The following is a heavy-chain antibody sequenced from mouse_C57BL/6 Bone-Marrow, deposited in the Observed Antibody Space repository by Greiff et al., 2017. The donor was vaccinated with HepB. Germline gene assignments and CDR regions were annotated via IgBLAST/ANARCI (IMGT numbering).Heavy chain of an antibody. J-gene: IGHJ2*01. CDR1: GYTFTDYY. CDR3: ARPHYYGSSYHDY. V-gene: IGHV1-75*01. CDR2: IFPGSGST. D-gene: IGHD1-1*01. Sequence: VQLQQSGPELVKPGASVKISCKASGYTFTDYYINWVKQRPGQGLEWIGWIFPGSGSTYYNEKFKGKATLTVDKSSSTAYMLLSSLTSEDSAVYFCARPHYYGSSYHDYWGQGTTLTVSS.